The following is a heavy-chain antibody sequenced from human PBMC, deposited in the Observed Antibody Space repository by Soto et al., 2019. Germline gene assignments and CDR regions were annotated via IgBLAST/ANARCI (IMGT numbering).Heavy chain of an antibody. CDR1: GYSFTSYW. Sequence: PGESLKISCKGSGYSFTSYWIGWVRQMPGKGLEWMGIIYPGDSDTRYSPSFQGQVTISADKSISTAYLQWSSLKASDTAMYYCARLGYYYGSGSSSPADNWFDPWGQGTLVTVSS. J-gene: IGHJ5*02. CDR2: IYPGDSDT. D-gene: IGHD3-10*01. CDR3: ARLGYYYGSGSSSPADNWFDP. V-gene: IGHV5-51*01.